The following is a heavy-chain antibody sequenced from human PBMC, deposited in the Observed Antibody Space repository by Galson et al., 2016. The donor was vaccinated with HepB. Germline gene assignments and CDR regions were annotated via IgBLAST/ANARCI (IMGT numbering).Heavy chain of an antibody. CDR1: GDSVSGTTIA. Sequence: CAISGDSVSGTTIAWNWIRHSPSRGLEWLGRTYYRSKWYYDYAGSVKSRITINPDTSRNQFSLQLNSVTPEDTAVYYCARDGYSSGWHWDYWGPGTLVTVSS. V-gene: IGHV6-1*01. CDR2: TYYRSKWYY. CDR3: ARDGYSSGWHWDY. D-gene: IGHD6-19*01. J-gene: IGHJ4*02.